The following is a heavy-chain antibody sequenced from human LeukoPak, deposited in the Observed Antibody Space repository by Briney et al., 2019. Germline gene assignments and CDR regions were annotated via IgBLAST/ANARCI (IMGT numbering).Heavy chain of an antibody. J-gene: IGHJ4*02. CDR2: IYTSGST. CDR3: ARRRGYYDSSGYYLVPFDY. D-gene: IGHD3-22*01. CDR1: GGSISSYY. V-gene: IGHV4-4*09. Sequence: SETLSLTCTVSGGSISSYYWSWIRQPPGKGLEWIGYIYTSGSTNYNPSLKSRVTISVDTSKNQFSLKLSSVTAADTAVYHCARRRGYYDSSGYYLVPFDYWGQGTLVTVSS.